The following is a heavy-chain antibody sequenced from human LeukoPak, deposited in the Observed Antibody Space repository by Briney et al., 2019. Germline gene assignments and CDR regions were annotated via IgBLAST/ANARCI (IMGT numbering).Heavy chain of an antibody. CDR1: GFTFSSYA. CDR3: AKLYCSGGSCYFDY. J-gene: IGHJ4*02. D-gene: IGHD2-15*01. V-gene: IGHV3-23*01. CDR2: ISGSGGST. Sequence: GGSLRLSCAASGFTFSSYAMSWVRQAPGNGLEWVSAISGSGGSTYYADSVKGRFTISRDNSKNTLYLQMNSLRAEDTAVYYCAKLYCSGGSCYFDYWGQGTLVTVSS.